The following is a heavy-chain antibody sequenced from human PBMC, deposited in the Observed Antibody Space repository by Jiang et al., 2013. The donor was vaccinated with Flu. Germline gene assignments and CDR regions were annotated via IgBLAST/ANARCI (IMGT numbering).Heavy chain of an antibody. CDR3: AKQYSSGWYGAFDI. Sequence: GAEVKKPGESLKISCKGSGYSFSNYWIGWVRQKPGKGLEWMGIIHPGGASDTRYSPSSQGQVTISVDTSISTAYLQWSSLKASDTAMYYCAKQYSSGWYGAFDIWGQGTMVTVSS. D-gene: IGHD6-19*01. CDR2: IHPGGASDT. CDR1: GYSFSNYW. J-gene: IGHJ3*02. V-gene: IGHV5-51*01.